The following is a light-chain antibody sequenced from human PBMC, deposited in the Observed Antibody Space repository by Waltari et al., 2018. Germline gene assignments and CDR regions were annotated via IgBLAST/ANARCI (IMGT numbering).Light chain of an antibody. V-gene: IGKV3-20*01. J-gene: IGKJ1*01. CDR2: GAS. CDR1: QSVSRA. Sequence: EIVLTQSPGTLSLSLGERATVSCRASQSVSRALAWYQQKPGQAPRLLIYGASTRATGIPDRFSGSGSGTDFSLTISRLEPDDFAVYYCQHYLKLPVTFGQGTTVDI. CDR3: QHYLKLPVT.